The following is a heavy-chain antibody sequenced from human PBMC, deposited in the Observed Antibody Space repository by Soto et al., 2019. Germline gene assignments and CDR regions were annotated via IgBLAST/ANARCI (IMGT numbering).Heavy chain of an antibody. CDR2: VSGTSGNT. Sequence: EVQLLESGGGLVQTGGSLRLSCEASGFTFKSYAMIWVRQAPGKGLEWVSAVSGTSGNTYYADAVQGRFTISRDNSKDTLYLQWNSLRAEYTAIYYCAKSWVVVRGGYYMDVSGKGTTVTVSS. CDR3: AKSWVVVRGGYYMDV. J-gene: IGHJ6*03. V-gene: IGHV3-23*01. D-gene: IGHD2-15*01. CDR1: GFTFKSYA.